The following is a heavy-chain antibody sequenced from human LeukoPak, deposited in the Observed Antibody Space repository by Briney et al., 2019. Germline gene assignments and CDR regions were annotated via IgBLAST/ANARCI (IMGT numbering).Heavy chain of an antibody. D-gene: IGHD6-13*01. CDR2: IIPILGIA. J-gene: IGHJ6*02. V-gene: IGHV1-69*04. CDR1: GGTFSSYA. CDR3: ARELYSSTILVYYYGMDV. Sequence: GSSVKVSCKASGGTFSSYAISWVRQAPGQGLEWMGRIIPILGIANYAQKFQGRVTITADKSTSTAYMELSSPRSEDTAVYYCARELYSSTILVYYYGMDVWGQGTTVTVSS.